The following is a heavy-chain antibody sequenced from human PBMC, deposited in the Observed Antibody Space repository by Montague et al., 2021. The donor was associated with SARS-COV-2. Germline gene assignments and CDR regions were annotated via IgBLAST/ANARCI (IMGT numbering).Heavy chain of an antibody. CDR2: IYDSGST. J-gene: IGHJ4*02. D-gene: IGHD4-17*01. CDR3: ARENTVTTFGGPYYIDS. CDR1: GSSVRSYY. Sequence: SETLSLTCIVSGSSVRSYYWSWIRQPPGKGLEWIGYIYDSGSTXXXPSXXXRXTISVDTSKNQFSLKLSSVTAADTAVYYCARENTVTTFGGPYYIDSWGQGTLVTVSA. V-gene: IGHV4-59*02.